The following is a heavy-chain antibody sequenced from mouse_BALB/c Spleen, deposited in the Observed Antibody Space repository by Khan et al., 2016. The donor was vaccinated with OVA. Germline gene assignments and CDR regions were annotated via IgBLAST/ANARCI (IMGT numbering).Heavy chain of an antibody. J-gene: IGHJ3*01. CDR2: IWAGGST. CDR1: GFSLSNYG. CDR3: ARAFYNGAWFAY. Sequence: QVQLKQSGPGLVAPSQTLSITCTVSGFSLSNYGVHGVRQPPGKGREWLGVIWAGGSTNHNSALMSRLTISKDNSKSQVFLKMNSLQTDDTAMYYCARAFYNGAWFAYWGQGTLVTVSA. V-gene: IGHV2-9*02. D-gene: IGHD1-3*01.